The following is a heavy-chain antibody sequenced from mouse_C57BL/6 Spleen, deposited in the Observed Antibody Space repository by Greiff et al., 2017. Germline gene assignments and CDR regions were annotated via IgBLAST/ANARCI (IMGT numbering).Heavy chain of an antibody. D-gene: IGHD2-2*01. CDR1: GYTFTDYN. J-gene: IGHJ1*03. Sequence: VQLQQSGPELVKPGASVKMSCKASGYTFTDYNMHWVKQSHGKSLEWIGYINPNNGGTSYNQKFKGKATLTVNKSSSTAYMELRSLTSEDSAVYYCARWGYDGWYFDVWGTGTTVTVSS. V-gene: IGHV1-22*01. CDR3: ARWGYDGWYFDV. CDR2: INPNNGGT.